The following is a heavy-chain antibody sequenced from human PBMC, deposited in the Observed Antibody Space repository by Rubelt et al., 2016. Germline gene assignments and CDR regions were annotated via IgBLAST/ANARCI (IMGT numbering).Heavy chain of an antibody. J-gene: IGHJ4*02. CDR2: IYYTGST. CDR1: GGSISSSSYY. Sequence: QLLLQESGPGLVKPSETLSLTCTVSGGSISSSSYYWGWIRQPPGEGLEWIGTIYYTGSTYYNPSLKSRITVSVDTSKNQFSLKLSSVTAADTAVYYCARDAEESYFDYWGQGTLVIVSS. V-gene: IGHV4-39*07. CDR3: ARDAEESYFDY.